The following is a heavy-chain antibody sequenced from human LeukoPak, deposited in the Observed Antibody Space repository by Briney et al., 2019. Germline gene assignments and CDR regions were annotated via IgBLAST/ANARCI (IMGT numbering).Heavy chain of an antibody. CDR2: IYYSGST. D-gene: IGHD3-3*01. Sequence: SGTLSLTCTVSGGSISSYYWSWIRQPPGKGLEWIGYIYYSGSTNYNPSLKSRVTISVDTSKNQFSLKLSSVTAADTAVYYCAMGPRLRSYYYYGMDVWGQGTTVTVSS. V-gene: IGHV4-59*12. CDR1: GGSISSYY. CDR3: AMGPRLRSYYYYGMDV. J-gene: IGHJ6*02.